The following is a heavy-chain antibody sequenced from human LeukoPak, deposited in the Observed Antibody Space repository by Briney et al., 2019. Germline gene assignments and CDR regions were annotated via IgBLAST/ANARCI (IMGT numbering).Heavy chain of an antibody. V-gene: IGHV3-30*03. J-gene: IGHJ4*02. Sequence: GRPRRLSCAVSGFTFSNYGVHWVRKAPGKGLEWVALLSSGGIHTNYADFVKSRFIISRDNSMKTLYLQMNSLRPTHPAVFYCARDHAGSGIAFDYWGQGTLVTVSS. CDR3: ARDHAGSGIAFDY. D-gene: IGHD2-15*01. CDR2: LSSGGIHT. CDR1: GFTFSNYG.